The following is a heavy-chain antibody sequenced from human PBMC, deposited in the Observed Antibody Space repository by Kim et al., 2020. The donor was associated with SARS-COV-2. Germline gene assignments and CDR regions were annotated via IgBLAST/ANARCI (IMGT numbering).Heavy chain of an antibody. D-gene: IGHD6-19*01. CDR1: GGSISSSSYY. CDR3: ARGALPAVAVAYYYGMDV. J-gene: IGHJ6*02. CDR2: IYYSGST. Sequence: SETLSLTCTVSGGSISSSSYYWGWIRQPPGKGLEWIGSIYYSGSTYYNPSLKSRVTISVDTSKNQFSLKLSSVTAADTAVYYCARGALPAVAVAYYYGMDVWGQGTTVTVSS. V-gene: IGHV4-39*01.